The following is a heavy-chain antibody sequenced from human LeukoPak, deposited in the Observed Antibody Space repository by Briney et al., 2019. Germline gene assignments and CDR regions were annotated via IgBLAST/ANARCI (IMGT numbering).Heavy chain of an antibody. V-gene: IGHV1-2*02. Sequence: ASVKVSCKASGYTFTGYYMHWVRQAPGQGLEWMGWINPNSGGTNYAQKFQGRVTITADESTSTAYMELSSLRSEDTAVYYCASTYYYGSGSYYATPLDYWGQGTLVTVSS. CDR3: ASTYYYGSGSYYATPLDY. CDR2: INPNSGGT. D-gene: IGHD3-10*01. J-gene: IGHJ4*02. CDR1: GYTFTGYY.